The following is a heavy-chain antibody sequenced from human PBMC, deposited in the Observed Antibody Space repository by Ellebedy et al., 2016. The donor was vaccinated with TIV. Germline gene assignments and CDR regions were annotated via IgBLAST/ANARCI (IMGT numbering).Heavy chain of an antibody. J-gene: IGHJ6*02. V-gene: IGHV4-30-2*01. D-gene: IGHD3-22*01. CDR3: ARDRMYYYDSSGSYQYYGMDV. CDR1: GGSISSGGNS. CDR2: IYHSGNT. Sequence: LRLSXAVSGGSISSGGNSWSWIRQPPGKGLEWIGYIYHSGNTYYNPSLASRVTISVDRSKNQFSLRLSSVTAADTAVYYCARDRMYYYDSSGSYQYYGMDVWGQGTTVTVSS.